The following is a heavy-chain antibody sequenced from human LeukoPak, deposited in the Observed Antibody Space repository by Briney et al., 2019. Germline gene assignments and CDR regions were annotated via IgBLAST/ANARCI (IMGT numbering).Heavy chain of an antibody. Sequence: GGSLRLSCAASGFTFSSYGMHWVRQAPGKGLEWVAFIRYDGSNKYYADSVKGRFTISRDNSKNTLYLQMNSLRAVDTAVYYCAKERAIVVVPAALGYWGQGTLVTVSS. CDR3: AKERAIVVVPAALGY. CDR2: IRYDGSNK. D-gene: IGHD2-2*01. V-gene: IGHV3-30*02. J-gene: IGHJ4*02. CDR1: GFTFSSYG.